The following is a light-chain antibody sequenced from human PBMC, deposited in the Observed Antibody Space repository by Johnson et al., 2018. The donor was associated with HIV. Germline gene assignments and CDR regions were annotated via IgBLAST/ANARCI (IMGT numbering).Light chain of an antibody. CDR2: ENN. CDR1: SSNIGNNF. CDR3: GTWDSTLSAGGV. V-gene: IGLV1-51*02. J-gene: IGLJ1*01. Sequence: HSVLTQPPSVSAAPGQNVTISCSGTSSNIGNNFVSWYQQLPGTAPKLLIYENNKRPSGIPDRFSGSKSGTSATLGITGLQTGDEADYYCGTWDSTLSAGGVFGTGTKVTVL.